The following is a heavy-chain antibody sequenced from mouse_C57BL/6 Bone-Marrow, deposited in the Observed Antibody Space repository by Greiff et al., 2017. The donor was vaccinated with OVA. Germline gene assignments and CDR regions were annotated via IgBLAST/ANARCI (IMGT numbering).Heavy chain of an antibody. J-gene: IGHJ2*01. CDR1: GYTFTTYS. D-gene: IGHD1-1*01. V-gene: IGHV1-47*01. Sequence: VQLQQSGAELVKPGASVKMSCKASGYTFTTYSIDWMKQNPGQSLEWIGTFYPCNGDTKYNEKFKGKATLTVEKSSSTVYLELSRLTSDDSAVYYCTSKGFITRYDYWGKGTTLTVSS. CDR2: FYPCNGDT. CDR3: TSKGFITRYDY.